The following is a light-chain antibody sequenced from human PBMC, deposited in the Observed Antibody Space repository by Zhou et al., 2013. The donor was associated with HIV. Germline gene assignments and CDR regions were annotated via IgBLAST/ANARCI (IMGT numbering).Light chain of an antibody. CDR1: HSVINNY. V-gene: IGKV3-20*01. Sequence: DIVLTQSPGTLSLSPGERATLSCRASHSVINNYLAWYQQKPGQAPRLLIYGASTRATGIPARFSGSGSGTEFTLTISGMQSEDFAVYYCQQYESYFYAFGQGTKLEIK. CDR2: GAS. CDR3: QQYESYFYA. J-gene: IGKJ2*01.